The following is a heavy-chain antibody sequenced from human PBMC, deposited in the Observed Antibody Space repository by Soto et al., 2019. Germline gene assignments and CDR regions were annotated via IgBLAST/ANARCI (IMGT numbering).Heavy chain of an antibody. CDR1: GFSFSSYD. CDR3: AKGRETTTSAKFCFDN. J-gene: IGHJ4*02. D-gene: IGHD1-26*01. CDR2: LSVTGGGP. V-gene: IGHV3-23*01. Sequence: EVRLLESGGGLVQPGGSLRLSCAASGFSFSSYDMTWVRQAPGQGLEWVSSLSVTGGGPYYADSVRGRFTMSRDNSKNTLALEMSGLRADDSAVYYCAKGRETTTSAKFCFDNWGQGTL.